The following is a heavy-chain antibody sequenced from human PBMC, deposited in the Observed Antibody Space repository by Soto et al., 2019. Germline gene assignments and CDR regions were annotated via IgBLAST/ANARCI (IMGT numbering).Heavy chain of an antibody. CDR1: GFTFSSYA. CDR3: VREKLTTVTYFDY. J-gene: IGHJ4*02. D-gene: IGHD4-17*01. CDR2: ISHDGSNK. V-gene: IGHV3-30-3*01. Sequence: QVQLVESGGGVVQPGRSLRLSCAASGFTFSSYAMHWVRQAPGKGLEWVAVISHDGSNKYYADSVKGRFTISRDNSKNTLYLQMNSLRAEDTAVYYCVREKLTTVTYFDYWGQGTLVTVSS.